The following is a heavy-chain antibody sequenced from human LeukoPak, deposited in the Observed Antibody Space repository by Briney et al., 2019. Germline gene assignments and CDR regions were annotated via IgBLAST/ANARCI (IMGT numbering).Heavy chain of an antibody. CDR3: ARDLRRAAAGRRWFDP. CDR2: INPSGGST. Sequence: ASVKVSCKASGYTFTSYYMHWVRQAPGQGLEWMGIINPSGGSTSYAQKFQGRVTMTRDMSTSTVYMELSSLRSEDTAVYYCARDLRRAAAGRRWFDPWGQGTLVTVSS. CDR1: GYTFTSYY. J-gene: IGHJ5*02. V-gene: IGHV1-46*01. D-gene: IGHD6-13*01.